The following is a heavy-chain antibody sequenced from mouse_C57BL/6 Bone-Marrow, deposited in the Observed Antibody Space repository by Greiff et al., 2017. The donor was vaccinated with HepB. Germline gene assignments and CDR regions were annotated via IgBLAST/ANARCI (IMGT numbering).Heavy chain of an antibody. CDR3: ARPGGLGGTVDY. V-gene: IGHV5-6*01. CDR2: ISSGGSYT. CDR1: GFTFSSYG. J-gene: IGHJ2*01. D-gene: IGHD3-1*01. Sequence: EVKLMESGGDLVKPGGSLKLSCAASGFTFSSYGMSWVRQTPDKRLEWVATISSGGSYTYYPDSVKGRFTISRDNAKNTLYLQMSSLKSEDTAMYYCARPGGLGGTVDYWGQGTTLTVSS.